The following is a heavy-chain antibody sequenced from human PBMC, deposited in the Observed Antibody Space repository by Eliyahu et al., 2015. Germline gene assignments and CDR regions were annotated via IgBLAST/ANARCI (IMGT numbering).Heavy chain of an antibody. CDR3: AGDIRHDSSDMYYFDS. CDR2: IIPIPGIA. J-gene: IGHJ4*02. V-gene: IGHV1-69*04. Sequence: QVQLVQSGAEVKKPGSSVKVSCKISAGSFNKYAFSWVRQAPGQGLEMMGRIIPIPGIANYAQXFRRRLTITADRSTSTAYMELTSLRSDDTAVYYCAGDIRHDSSDMYYFDSWGQGTLVTVS. D-gene: IGHD3-22*01. CDR1: AGSFNKYA.